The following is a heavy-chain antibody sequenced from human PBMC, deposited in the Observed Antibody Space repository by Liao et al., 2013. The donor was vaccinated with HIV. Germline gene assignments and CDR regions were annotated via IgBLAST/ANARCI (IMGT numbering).Heavy chain of an antibody. V-gene: IGHV4-34*01. CDR3: ARGANWRAAAGALGEVLDY. D-gene: IGHD6-13*01. CDR2: INHSGST. Sequence: QVQLQQWGAGLLKPSETLSLTCAVYGGSFSGYYWSWIRQPPGKGLEWIGEINHSGSTNYNPSLKSRVTISVDTSKNQFSLKLSSVTAADTAVYYCARGANWRAAAGALGEVLDYWAREPWSPSPQ. J-gene: IGHJ4*02. CDR1: GGSFSGYY.